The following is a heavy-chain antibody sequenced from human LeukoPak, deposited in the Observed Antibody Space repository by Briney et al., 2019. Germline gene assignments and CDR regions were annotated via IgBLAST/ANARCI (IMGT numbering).Heavy chain of an antibody. CDR2: INPSGGST. V-gene: IGHV1-46*01. CDR1: GYTFTSYY. Sequence: GASVKVSCKASGYTFTSYYMHWVRHAPGQGLGWMGIINPSGGSTSYAQKFQGRVTMTRDTSTSTVYMELSSLRSEDTAVYYCARDSSGVLTNDAFDIWGQGTMVTVSS. D-gene: IGHD6-25*01. J-gene: IGHJ3*02. CDR3: ARDSSGVLTNDAFDI.